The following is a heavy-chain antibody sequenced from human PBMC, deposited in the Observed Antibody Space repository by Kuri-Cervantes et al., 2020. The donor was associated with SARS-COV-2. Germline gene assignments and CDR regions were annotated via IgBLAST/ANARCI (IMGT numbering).Heavy chain of an antibody. J-gene: IGHJ4*02. Sequence: SETLSLTCAVSGYSISSGYYWSWIRQPPGKGLEWIGEINHSGSTNHNPSLKSRVTISSDTSRNQFSLRLTSVTAADTAVYFCARGLGYSYGRRSPQGDFWGQGILVTVSS. D-gene: IGHD5-18*01. CDR1: GYSISSGYY. CDR2: INHSGST. CDR3: ARGLGYSYGRRSPQGDF. V-gene: IGHV4-38-2*01.